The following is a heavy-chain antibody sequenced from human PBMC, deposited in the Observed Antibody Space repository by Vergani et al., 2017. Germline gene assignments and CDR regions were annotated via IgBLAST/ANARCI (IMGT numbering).Heavy chain of an antibody. Sequence: QVQLVESGGGLGKPGTSLRLSCVTSGFDFSDYYMAWIRQAPGKGPEWIAYISHRGTTISYAESVKGRFTISRDNSKKLLYLQMNSLRADDTAIYFCARDYGSSGFQYWGQGTRVTVSS. J-gene: IGHJ4*02. V-gene: IGHV3-11*04. D-gene: IGHD3-22*01. CDR3: ARDYGSSGFQY. CDR1: GFDFSDYY. CDR2: ISHRGTTI.